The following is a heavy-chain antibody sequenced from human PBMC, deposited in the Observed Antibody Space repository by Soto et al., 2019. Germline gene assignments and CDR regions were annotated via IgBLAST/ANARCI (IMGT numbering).Heavy chain of an antibody. D-gene: IGHD3-22*01. V-gene: IGHV4-39*01. CDR3: ARQEDSSGYYPFFDY. CDR1: GGSISSSSYY. J-gene: IGHJ4*02. CDR2: IYYSGST. Sequence: SETLSLTCTVSGGSISSSSYYWGWIRQPPGKGLEWIGSIYYSGSTYYNPSLKSRVTISVDTSKNQFSLKLSSVTAADTAVYYCARQEDSSGYYPFFDYWGQGTLVTVSS.